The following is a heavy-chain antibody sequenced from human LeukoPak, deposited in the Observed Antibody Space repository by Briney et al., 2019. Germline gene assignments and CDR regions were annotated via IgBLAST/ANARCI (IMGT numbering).Heavy chain of an antibody. CDR1: GYTFTGYY. Sequence: ASVKVSCKASGYTFTGYYIHWVRQAPGQGLEWMGWINPNNGGTNYARGFQGRVTMTRDTSISTAYMELSRLRSDDTAVYYCARGGWIYYDSSGYYSYWGQGTLVTVSS. J-gene: IGHJ4*02. CDR2: INPNNGGT. D-gene: IGHD3-22*01. CDR3: ARGGWIYYDSSGYYSY. V-gene: IGHV1-2*02.